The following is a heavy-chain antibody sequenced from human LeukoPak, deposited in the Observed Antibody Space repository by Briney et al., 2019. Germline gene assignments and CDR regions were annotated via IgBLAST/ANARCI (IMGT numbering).Heavy chain of an antibody. D-gene: IGHD6-13*01. CDR3: ARGRVSSSTWYSTYYYYFYMDV. J-gene: IGHJ6*03. CDR1: GGSLSSYY. V-gene: IGHV4-59*01. Sequence: SETLSLTCTVSGGSLSSYYWSWIRQPPGKGLEWIGYIYYIGNTNYNPSLKSRVTISVDTAKNQFSLKLSSVTAADTAMYYCARGRVSSSTWYSTYYYYFYMDVWGKGTTVTVSS. CDR2: IYYIGNT.